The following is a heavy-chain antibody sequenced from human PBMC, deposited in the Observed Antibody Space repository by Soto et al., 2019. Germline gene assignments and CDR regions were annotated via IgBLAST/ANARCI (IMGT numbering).Heavy chain of an antibody. CDR1: GRSISSGGYS. CDR2: IYYSGST. CDR3: ARDGSSYFDY. V-gene: IGHV4-31*03. J-gene: IGHJ4*02. Sequence: QVQPQESGPGLVKPSQTLSLSCTVSGRSISSGGYSWSWIRQHPGKGLEWIGYIYYSGSTYYNPSLKSRVSISVDTSKNQFSLKLSSVTAADTAVYYCARDGSSYFDYWGQGTLVTVSS. D-gene: IGHD1-1*01.